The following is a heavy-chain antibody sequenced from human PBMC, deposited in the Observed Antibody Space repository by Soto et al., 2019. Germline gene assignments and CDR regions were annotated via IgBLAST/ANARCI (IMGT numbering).Heavy chain of an antibody. CDR2: IIPIFGTA. V-gene: IGHV1-69*01. J-gene: IGHJ5*02. CDR3: ARDLSYSSSWLKTGNWFDP. D-gene: IGHD6-13*01. CDR1: GGTFSSYA. Sequence: QVQLVQSGAEVKKPGSSVKVSCKASGGTFSSYAISWVRQAPGQGLEWMGGIIPIFGTANYAQKFQGRVTITADESTSTAYMELSSLRSEDTAVYYCARDLSYSSSWLKTGNWFDPWGQGTLVTVSS.